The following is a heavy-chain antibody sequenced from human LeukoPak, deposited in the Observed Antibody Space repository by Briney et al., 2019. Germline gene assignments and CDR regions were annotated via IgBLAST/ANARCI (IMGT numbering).Heavy chain of an antibody. D-gene: IGHD6-6*01. V-gene: IGHV3-64D*06. J-gene: IGHJ4*02. CDR2: ISSNGGST. Sequence: GGSLRLSSSASGFTFITYAMHWVRQAPGKGLEYVSAISSNGGSTYYADFVKGRFTISRDNSRKTLYLQMSSLRAEDTAIYYCVKGGAYTTSSNFDYWGQGTLVTVSS. CDR1: GFTFITYA. CDR3: VKGGAYTTSSNFDY.